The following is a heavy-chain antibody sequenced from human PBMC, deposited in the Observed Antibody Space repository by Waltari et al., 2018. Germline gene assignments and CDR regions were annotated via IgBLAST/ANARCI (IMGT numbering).Heavy chain of an antibody. V-gene: IGHV4-38-2*02. CDR3: ARDFYGDYAY. CDR1: GYSISSGYY. D-gene: IGHD4-17*01. Sequence: QVQLQESGPGLVKPSETLSLTCTVSGYSISSGYYWGWIRQPPGKGLEWIGSIYHSGSTCYNPSLKSRVTISVDTSKNQFSLKLSSVTAADTAVYYCARDFYGDYAYWGQGTLVTVSS. J-gene: IGHJ4*02. CDR2: IYHSGST.